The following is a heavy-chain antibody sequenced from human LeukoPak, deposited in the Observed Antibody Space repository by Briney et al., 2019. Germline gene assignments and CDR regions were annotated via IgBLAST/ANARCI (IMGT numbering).Heavy chain of an antibody. J-gene: IGHJ4*02. CDR3: ARESNYVGYFDY. CDR2: FYSGGST. CDR1: GFTASSNY. D-gene: IGHD4-11*01. V-gene: IGHV3-66*02. Sequence: GGSLRLSCAASGFTASSNYMSWVRQAPGKGLEWVSVFYSGGSTYYADSVKGRFTISRDNSKNTLYLQMNSLRAEYTAVYYCARESNYVGYFDYWGQGTLVTVSS.